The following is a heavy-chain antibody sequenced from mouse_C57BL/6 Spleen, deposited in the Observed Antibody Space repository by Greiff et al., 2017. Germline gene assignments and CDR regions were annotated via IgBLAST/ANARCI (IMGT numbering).Heavy chain of an antibody. CDR3: ARDYYGSSFWYFDV. CDR2: ISSGSSTT. Sequence: DVKLVESGGGLVKPGGSLKLSCAASGFTFSDYGMHWVRQAPEKGLEWVAYISSGSSTTYYADTVKGRFTISRDNAKNTLFLQMTSLRSEDTAMYYCARDYYGSSFWYFDVWGTGTTVTVSS. D-gene: IGHD1-1*01. V-gene: IGHV5-17*01. J-gene: IGHJ1*03. CDR1: GFTFSDYG.